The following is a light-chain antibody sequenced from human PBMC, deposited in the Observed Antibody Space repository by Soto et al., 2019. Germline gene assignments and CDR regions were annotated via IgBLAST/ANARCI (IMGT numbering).Light chain of an antibody. J-gene: IGKJ4*01. CDR3: QQYKNWPPLT. Sequence: EIVMTQSPATLSVSPGETATLSCRASQSVSYNLAWYQQKPGQGPRLLIYGAFTRATGIPARFSGSGSGTDFNLIISSRQSEDFAVYYCQQYKNWPPLTFGGGTKVEIK. V-gene: IGKV3-15*01. CDR1: QSVSYN. CDR2: GAF.